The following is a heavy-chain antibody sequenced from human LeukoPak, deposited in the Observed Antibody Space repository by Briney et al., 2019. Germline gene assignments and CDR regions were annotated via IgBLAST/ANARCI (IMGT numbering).Heavy chain of an antibody. D-gene: IGHD4-11*01. CDR1: GGSISSYS. V-gene: IGHV4-59*01. J-gene: IGHJ6*02. Sequence: SETLSLTFTVSGGSISSYSWSWIRQPPGKGLEWIGYIYYSGSTNYNPSLKSRVTISVDTSKNQFSLKLSSVTAADTAVYYCARGTDYSNYYYYGIDVWGQGTTVTVSS. CDR2: IYYSGST. CDR3: ARGTDYSNYYYYGIDV.